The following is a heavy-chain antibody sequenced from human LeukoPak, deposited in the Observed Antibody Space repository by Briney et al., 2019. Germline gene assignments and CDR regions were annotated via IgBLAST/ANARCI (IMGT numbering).Heavy chain of an antibody. D-gene: IGHD1-26*01. CDR1: GGSFSGYY. J-gene: IGHJ3*02. V-gene: IGHV4-34*01. CDR2: INHSGST. CDR3: ARGLVGATYDAFDI. Sequence: SETLSLTCAVYGGSFSGYYWSWIRQPPGKGLEWIGEINHSGSTNYNPSLKSRVTISVDTSKNQLSLKLSSVTAADTAVYYCARGLVGATYDAFDIWGQGTMVTVSS.